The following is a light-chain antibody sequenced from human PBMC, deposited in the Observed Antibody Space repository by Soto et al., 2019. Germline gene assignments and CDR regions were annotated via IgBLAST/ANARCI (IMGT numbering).Light chain of an antibody. CDR3: QSYDSSNQGV. CDR1: SGSIASNY. V-gene: IGLV6-57*02. Sequence: FMLTQPHSVSESPGKTVTISCTGSSGSIASNYVQWYQQRPGSAPTTVIYEDNQRTSGVPDRFSCSIDSSSNSASLTISGLKTEDEADYYCQSYDSSNQGVFGGGTKLTVL. CDR2: EDN. J-gene: IGLJ2*01.